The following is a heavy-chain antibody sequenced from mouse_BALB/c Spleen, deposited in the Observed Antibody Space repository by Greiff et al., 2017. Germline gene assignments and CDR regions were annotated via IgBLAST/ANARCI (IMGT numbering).Heavy chain of an antibody. Sequence: EVKLVESGGDLVKPGGSLKLSCAASGFTFSSYGMSWVRQTPDKRLEWVATISSGGSYTYYPDSVKGRFTISRDNAKNTLYLQMSSLKSGAAAMYYCARHRDGSSWFAYWGQGTLVTVSA. J-gene: IGHJ3*01. D-gene: IGHD1-1*01. CDR3: ARHRDGSSWFAY. CDR1: GFTFSSYG. V-gene: IGHV5-6*01. CDR2: ISSGGSYT.